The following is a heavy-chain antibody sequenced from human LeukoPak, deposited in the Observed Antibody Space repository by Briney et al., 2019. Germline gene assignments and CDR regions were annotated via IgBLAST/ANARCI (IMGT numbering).Heavy chain of an antibody. V-gene: IGHV4-39*02. J-gene: IGHJ4*02. Sequence: SETLSLNCSVSGASISSDHMYWGWIRQSPGKGLEWIGTVFFTGRTFYNPSLKSRVSISVDTSKRHFSLRLPSVAAADTAVYYCARVRYADGWFYDSDSWGLGTRVTVSS. D-gene: IGHD6-19*01. CDR1: GASISSDHMY. CDR3: ARVRYADGWFYDSDS. CDR2: VFFTGRT.